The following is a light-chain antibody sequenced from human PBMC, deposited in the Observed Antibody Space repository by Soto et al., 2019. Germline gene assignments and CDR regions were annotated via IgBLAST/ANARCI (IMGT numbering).Light chain of an antibody. CDR1: QSVRSN. CDR2: GAS. J-gene: IGKJ4*01. V-gene: IGKV3-15*01. CDR3: QQYNNWLT. Sequence: EILMTQSPATLSVSPGERATLSCRASQSVRSNLAWYQQKPGQAPRPLIDGASTRAPGTPARFTGSGSGTEFTLTISSLQPEDVAVYYCQQYNNWLTFGGGTKVEIK.